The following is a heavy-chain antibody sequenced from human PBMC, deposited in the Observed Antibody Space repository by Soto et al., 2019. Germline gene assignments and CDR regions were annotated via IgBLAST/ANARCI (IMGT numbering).Heavy chain of an antibody. CDR2: INPRNGDT. V-gene: IGHV1-2*02. CDR1: GYTFTGNY. J-gene: IGHJ4*02. D-gene: IGHD2-21*02. CDR3: VRVGGVDVVTPTRIVFDY. Sequence: QVQLVQSGAEVKKPGASVKVSCKVSGYTFTGNYMHWMRQAPGQGPEWLGGINPRNGDTDYAQTFHGRVTITRDTSISTAYMDLSRLTSDDTAIYFCVRVGGVDVVTPTRIVFDYWGQGTLLTVSS.